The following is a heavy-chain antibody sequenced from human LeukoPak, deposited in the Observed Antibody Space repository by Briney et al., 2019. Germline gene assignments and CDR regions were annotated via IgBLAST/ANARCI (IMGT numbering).Heavy chain of an antibody. CDR3: AGVKVAGTRSFDY. CDR1: GFTFSAYW. CDR2: INDVGSDS. D-gene: IGHD6-19*01. J-gene: IGHJ4*02. V-gene: IGHV3-74*01. Sequence: GGSLRLSCAASGFTFSAYWMHWGRKAQGKGLGWVGRINDVGSDSTYVDSVKGRFTISRDNAKNTLYLQMNNLRAEDTAVYYCAGVKVAGTRSFDYWGQGTLATVSS.